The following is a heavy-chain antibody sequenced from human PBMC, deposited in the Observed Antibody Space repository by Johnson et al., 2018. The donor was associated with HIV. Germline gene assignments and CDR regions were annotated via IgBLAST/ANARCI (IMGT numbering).Heavy chain of an antibody. V-gene: IGHV3-11*04. J-gene: IGHJ3*02. CDR2: ISGSGNSI. CDR1: GVIFSDYY. Sequence: VQLVESGGALVQPGGSLRLSCAASGVIFSDYYMSWIRQAPGKGLEWVSYISGSGNSIYYADSVKGRFTISRDNAKNTLYLHMNSLRAEDTAVYYCAREVDGFDIWGQGTMVTVSS. CDR3: AREVDGFDI.